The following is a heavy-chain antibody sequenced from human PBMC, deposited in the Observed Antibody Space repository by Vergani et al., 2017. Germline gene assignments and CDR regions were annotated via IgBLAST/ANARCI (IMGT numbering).Heavy chain of an antibody. J-gene: IGHJ5*02. CDR1: GFTFSSYE. CDR2: ISSSSSYT. V-gene: IGHV3-48*03. CDR3: ARCGGDNPSGWFDP. Sequence: EVQLVESGGGLVQPGGSLRLSCAASGFTFSSYEMNWVRQAPGKGLEWVSYISSSSSYTNYADSVKGRFTISRDNAKNSLYLQMNSLRAEDTAVYYCARCGGDNPSGWFDPWGQGTLVTVSS. D-gene: IGHD2-21*02.